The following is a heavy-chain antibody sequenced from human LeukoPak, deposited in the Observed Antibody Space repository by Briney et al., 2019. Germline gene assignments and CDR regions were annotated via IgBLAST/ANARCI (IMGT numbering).Heavy chain of an antibody. V-gene: IGHV3-21*01. CDR3: ARDLGDYYFDY. CDR2: ISSSSSYI. J-gene: IGHJ4*02. CDR1: GLTFSSYS. Sequence: GGSLRLSCAASGLTFSSYSMNWVRQAPGKGLEWVSSISSSSSYIYYADSVKGRFTISRDNAKNSLYLQMNSLRAEDTAVYYCARDLGDYYFDYWGQGTLVTVSS. D-gene: IGHD3-3*01.